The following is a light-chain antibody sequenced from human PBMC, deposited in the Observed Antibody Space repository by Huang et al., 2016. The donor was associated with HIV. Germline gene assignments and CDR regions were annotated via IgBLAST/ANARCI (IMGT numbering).Light chain of an antibody. V-gene: IGKV1-39*01. CDR3: QQSFNTPYT. Sequence: DIQMTQSPSSLSASVGDRVTISCRASQDINTYLNWYQQKPGIAPNLLICAASSLESWVPSRFRGSGSGTDCTLTISSLQPEDCATYYCQQSFNTPYTFGQGTKLEIK. CDR2: AAS. CDR1: QDINTY. J-gene: IGKJ2*01.